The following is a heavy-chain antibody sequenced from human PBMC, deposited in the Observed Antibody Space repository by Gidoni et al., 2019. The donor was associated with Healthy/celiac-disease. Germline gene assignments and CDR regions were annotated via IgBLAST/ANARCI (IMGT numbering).Heavy chain of an antibody. CDR1: GFTFSSYA. V-gene: IGHV3-30*04. Sequence: QVQLVESGGGVVKPGRSLRLSCAAAGFTFSSYAMHWVRQAPGKGLEWVAVISYDGSNKYYADSVKGRFTISRDNSKNTLYLQMNSLRAEDTAVYYCARDWYYYGSGSYDFLTENYYSG. CDR3: ARDWYYYGSGSYDFLTENYYSG. CDR2: ISYDGSNK. J-gene: IGHJ6*01. D-gene: IGHD3-10*01.